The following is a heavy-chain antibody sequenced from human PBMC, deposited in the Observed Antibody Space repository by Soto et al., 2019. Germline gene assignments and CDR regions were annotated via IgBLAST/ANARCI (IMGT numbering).Heavy chain of an antibody. V-gene: IGHV3-23*01. CDR3: AKVSPTTLNFDWLDS. CDR1: GFTFSSYA. Sequence: RLSCAASGFTFSSYAMSWVRQAPGRGLDWVSGISTSGANTYYADSVKGRFTISRDNSKDTLSLQMTSLRADDSAVYFCAKVSPTTLNFDWLDSWGQGALVTVYS. D-gene: IGHD4-17*01. J-gene: IGHJ5*01. CDR2: ISTSGANT.